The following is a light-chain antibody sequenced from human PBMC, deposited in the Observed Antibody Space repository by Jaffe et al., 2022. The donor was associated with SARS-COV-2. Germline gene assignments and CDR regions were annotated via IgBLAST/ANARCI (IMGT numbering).Light chain of an antibody. CDR1: SSDVGAYNL. CDR2: EDT. Sequence: QSALTQPASVSGSPGQSITISCTGTSSDVGAYNLVSWYQQYPDKAPKLMIYEDTKRPSGVSYRFSGSKSGNTASLTISGLQAEDEAHYYCCSFAGTKTWVFGGGTRLTVL. CDR3: CSFAGTKTWV. V-gene: IGLV2-23*01. J-gene: IGLJ3*02.